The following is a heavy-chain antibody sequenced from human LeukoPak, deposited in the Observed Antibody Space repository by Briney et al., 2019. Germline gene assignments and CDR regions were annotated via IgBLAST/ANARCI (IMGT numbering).Heavy chain of an antibody. CDR3: ARETIHDRAFDI. Sequence: GGSLRLSCAASGFTLSAYEMNWVRQAPGKGLEWVANIKQDGSETYYVDSVMGRFTISRDNAKNSLYLQMNSLRAEDTAVYYCARETIHDRAFDIWGQGTMVTVSS. D-gene: IGHD1-1*01. J-gene: IGHJ3*02. CDR1: GFTLSAYE. CDR2: IKQDGSET. V-gene: IGHV3-7*05.